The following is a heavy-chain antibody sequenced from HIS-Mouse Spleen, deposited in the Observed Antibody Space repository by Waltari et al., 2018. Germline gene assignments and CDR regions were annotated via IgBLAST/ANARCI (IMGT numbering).Heavy chain of an antibody. V-gene: IGHV3-30*18. CDR2: ISYDGSNK. J-gene: IGHJ4*02. CDR3: AKASSGWLDY. Sequence: QVQLVESGGGVVQPGRSLRLSCAASGFTFSSYGMHWVRQAPGKGLEWVAVISYDGSNKYYADSVKGRFTISRDNSKNTLYLQMNSLRAEDTAVYYCAKASSGWLDYCGQGTLVTVSS. D-gene: IGHD6-19*01. CDR1: GFTFSSYG.